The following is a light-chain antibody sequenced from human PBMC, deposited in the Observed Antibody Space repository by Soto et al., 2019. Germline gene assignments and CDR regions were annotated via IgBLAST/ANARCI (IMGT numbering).Light chain of an antibody. V-gene: IGLV2-14*01. J-gene: IGLJ1*01. CDR2: SVS. CDR1: SSDIGTYDH. CDR3: ISYTVSRSYV. Sequence: QSALTQPASVSGSPGQSITISCSGTSSDIGTYDHVAWFQQFPGKTPKLVIYSVSDRPSGVSYRFSGSKSGNTASLTISGLQADDEADYYCISYTVSRSYVFGIATKLTV.